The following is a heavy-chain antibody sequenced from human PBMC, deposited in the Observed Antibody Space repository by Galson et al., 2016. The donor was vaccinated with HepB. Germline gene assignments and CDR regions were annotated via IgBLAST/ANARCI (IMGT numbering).Heavy chain of an antibody. V-gene: IGHV3-23*01. J-gene: IGHJ4*02. CDR2: ISGDGGRT. CDR3: AKGSALWFGESLDY. D-gene: IGHD3-10*01. CDR1: GFTFSSYA. Sequence: SLRLSCAASGFTFSSYAMSWVRQAPGKGLEWVSAISGDGGRTYYADSVKGRFTISRDNSKNTLYLQMNSLRVEDTAVYYCAKGSALWFGESLDYWGQGTLVTVSS.